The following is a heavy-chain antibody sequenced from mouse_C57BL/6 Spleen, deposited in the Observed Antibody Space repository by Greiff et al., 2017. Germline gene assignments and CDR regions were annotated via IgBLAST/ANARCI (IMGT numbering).Heavy chain of an antibody. J-gene: IGHJ3*01. Sequence: EVQVVESGPGMVKPSQSLSLTCTVTGYSITSGYDWHWIRHFPGNKLEWMGYISYSGSTNYNPSLKIRISITHDTSKNHFFLKLNSVTTEDTATYYCASYGNYPAWFAYWGQGSLVTVSA. V-gene: IGHV3-1*01. D-gene: IGHD2-1*01. CDR2: ISYSGST. CDR3: ASYGNYPAWFAY. CDR1: GYSITSGYD.